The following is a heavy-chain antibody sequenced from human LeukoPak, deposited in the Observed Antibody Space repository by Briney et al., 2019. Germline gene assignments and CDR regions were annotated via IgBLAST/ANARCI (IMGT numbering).Heavy chain of an antibody. CDR2: ISAYDGNT. CDR1: GYTFTSFG. CDR3: ARAAQLVNWFDP. J-gene: IGHJ5*02. Sequence: ASVKVSCKASGYTFTSFGFSWVRQAPGQGLEWMGWISAYDGNTNYAQKLQGRVTMTTDTSTSTAYMELRSLRSDDTAVYYCARAAQLVNWFDPWGQGTLVTVSS. D-gene: IGHD6-13*01. V-gene: IGHV1-18*01.